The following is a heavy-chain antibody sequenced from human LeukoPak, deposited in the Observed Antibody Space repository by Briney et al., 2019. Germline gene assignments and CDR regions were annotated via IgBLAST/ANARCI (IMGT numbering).Heavy chain of an antibody. CDR3: ARGFRNGPFDC. D-gene: IGHD2-8*01. J-gene: IGHJ4*02. CDR1: GFIFSTYW. CDR2: IKQDGGQI. V-gene: IGHV3-7*03. Sequence: GGSLRLSCAASGFIFSTYWMTWVRQAPGKGLEWVANIKQDGGQIYYVDSVKGRFTISRDNAKNSHFLQMNSLRVEDTALYYCARGFRNGPFDCWGQGTLVTVSS.